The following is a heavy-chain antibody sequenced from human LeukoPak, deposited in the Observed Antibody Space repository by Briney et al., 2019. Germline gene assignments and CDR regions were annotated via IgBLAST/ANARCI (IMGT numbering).Heavy chain of an antibody. D-gene: IGHD2/OR15-2a*01. CDR2: ISTDGSSR. V-gene: IGHV3-74*01. J-gene: IGHJ6*02. CDR3: ASYLTSIPSGMDV. Sequence: GGSLRLSCAASGFTFSSYWMHWLRQEPRKGLVWVSRISTDGSSRSYADSVKGRLTISRDNGKNTLYLQMSSLRAEDTAVYYCASYLTSIPSGMDVWGQGATVTVSS. CDR1: GFTFSSYW.